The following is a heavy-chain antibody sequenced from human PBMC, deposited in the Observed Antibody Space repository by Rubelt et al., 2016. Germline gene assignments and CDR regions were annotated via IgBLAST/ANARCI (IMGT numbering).Heavy chain of an antibody. D-gene: IGHD6-19*01. CDR2: INPYNGDT. CDR1: GYTFTTYG. Sequence: QVQLVQSGAEVKKPGASVKVSCKASGYTFTTYGISWVRQAPGQGLEWMGWINPYNGDTYYTQNLQGRVTMATDTSTSTAYMERRSLRSDDTALYYCARDGSGGWFTFWGQGTLVTVSS. V-gene: IGHV1-18*01. J-gene: IGHJ4*02. CDR3: ARDGSGGWFTF.